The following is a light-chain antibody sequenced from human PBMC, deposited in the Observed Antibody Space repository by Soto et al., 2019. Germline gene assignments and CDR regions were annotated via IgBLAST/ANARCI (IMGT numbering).Light chain of an antibody. CDR2: DAS. Sequence: DIQMTQSPSSLSASVGDRVTITCQASQAITNYLNWYQQKRGRAPRLLLYDASSLETGVPSRFSGSGSGTDFTLTISSLQPEDVATYYCQHYDHLPITFGQGTRLEIK. CDR3: QHYDHLPIT. J-gene: IGKJ5*01. V-gene: IGKV1-33*01. CDR1: QAITNY.